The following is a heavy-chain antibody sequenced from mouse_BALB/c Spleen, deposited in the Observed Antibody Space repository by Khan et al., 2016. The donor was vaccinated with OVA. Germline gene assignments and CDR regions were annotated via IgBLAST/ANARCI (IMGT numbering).Heavy chain of an antibody. CDR3: TRLAYYYDSEGFAY. Sequence: EVMLVESGGDLVKPGGSLKLSCAASGFTFSTYGMSWVRQTPDKRLEWVATVSTGGGYTYYPDSVKGRFTISRDNAKNTLYLQMSGLKSEDTAMLYCTRLAYYYDSEGFAYWGQGTLVTVSA. CDR2: VSTGGGYT. J-gene: IGHJ3*01. CDR1: GFTFSTYG. D-gene: IGHD1-1*01. V-gene: IGHV5-6*01.